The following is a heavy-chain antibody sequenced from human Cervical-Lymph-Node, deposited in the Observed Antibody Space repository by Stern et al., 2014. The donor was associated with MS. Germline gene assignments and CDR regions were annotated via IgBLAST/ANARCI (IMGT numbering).Heavy chain of an antibody. CDR2: FIPVFGTP. D-gene: IGHD1-26*01. V-gene: IGHV1-69*01. CDR3: TRGASSAAWYRHAVDV. Sequence: AQLVESGAEVRQPGSSVKVSCKASRGALNTYAIHWVRLAPGHGLDCLGGFIPVFGTPVYAQKFKGRVTIAADESTSTDYMELSSLRSDDTAVYYCTRGASSAAWYRHAVDVWGQGTTVTVSS. J-gene: IGHJ6*02. CDR1: RGALNTYA.